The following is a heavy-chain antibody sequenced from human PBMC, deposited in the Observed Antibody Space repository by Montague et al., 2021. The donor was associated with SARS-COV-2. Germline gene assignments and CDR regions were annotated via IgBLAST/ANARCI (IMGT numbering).Heavy chain of an antibody. Sequence: SLRLSCAASGFTFSSYGMHWVRQAPGKGLEWVAVIWYDGSNKYYADSVKGRFTISRDNSKNTLYLQMNSLRAEDTAVYYCARDPTDSYDFWSGYLGYYGMDVWGQGTTVTVSS. CDR3: ARDPTDSYDFWSGYLGYYGMDV. CDR1: GFTFSSYG. CDR2: IWYDGSNK. J-gene: IGHJ6*02. D-gene: IGHD3-3*01. V-gene: IGHV3-33*01.